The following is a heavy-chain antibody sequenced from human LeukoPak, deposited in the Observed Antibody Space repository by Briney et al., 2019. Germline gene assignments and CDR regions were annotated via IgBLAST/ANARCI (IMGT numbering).Heavy chain of an antibody. Sequence: SVKVSCKASGFTFTSSAMQWVRQARGQRLEWIGWIVVGSGNTNYAQKFQGRVTITADESTSTAYMELSSLRSEDTAVYYCARVASIFGVAKRGYYFDYWGQGTLVTVSS. V-gene: IGHV1-58*02. CDR1: GFTFTSSA. CDR3: ARVASIFGVAKRGYYFDY. J-gene: IGHJ4*02. CDR2: IVVGSGNT. D-gene: IGHD3-3*01.